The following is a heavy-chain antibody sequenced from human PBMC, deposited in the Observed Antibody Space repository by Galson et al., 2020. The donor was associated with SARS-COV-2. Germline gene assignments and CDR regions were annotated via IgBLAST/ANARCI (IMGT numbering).Heavy chain of an antibody. J-gene: IGHJ6*03. Sequence: ASVKVSCKASGYTFTSYGISWVRQAPGQGLEWMGWISAYNGNTNYAQKLQGRVTMTTDTSTSTAYMELRSLRSDDTAVYYCARQTNWGYYYYYMDVWGKGTTVTVSS. V-gene: IGHV1-18*04. CDR3: ARQTNWGYYYYYMDV. CDR2: ISAYNGNT. D-gene: IGHD7-27*01. CDR1: GYTFTSYG.